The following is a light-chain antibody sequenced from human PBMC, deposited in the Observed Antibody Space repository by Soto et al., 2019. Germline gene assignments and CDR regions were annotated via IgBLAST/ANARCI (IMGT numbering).Light chain of an antibody. Sequence: DIQMTQSPSTLSASVGDRVTITCRASQSISSWLAWYQQKPGNAPKVLIYEASTLESGVPSRFSGSGSGTEFTLTITSLQPEDFATYYCQHYSHYPLTFGGGTKVEIK. V-gene: IGKV1-5*03. J-gene: IGKJ4*01. CDR3: QHYSHYPLT. CDR1: QSISSW. CDR2: EAS.